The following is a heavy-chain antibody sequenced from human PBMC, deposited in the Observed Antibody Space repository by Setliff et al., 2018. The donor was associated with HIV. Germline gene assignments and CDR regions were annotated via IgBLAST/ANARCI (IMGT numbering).Heavy chain of an antibody. J-gene: IGHJ4*02. Sequence: PSETLSLTCTVSGGSISSNYWSWMRQPPGKGLEWIGHIYYSGSTHYNPSLKSRVTISVDTSKNQFSLKLSSVTAADTAVYYCARGLSFYDPGGFDYWGQGTLVTVS. CDR3: ARGLSFYDPGGFDY. D-gene: IGHD3-22*01. CDR2: IYYSGST. V-gene: IGHV4-59*08. CDR1: GGSISSNY.